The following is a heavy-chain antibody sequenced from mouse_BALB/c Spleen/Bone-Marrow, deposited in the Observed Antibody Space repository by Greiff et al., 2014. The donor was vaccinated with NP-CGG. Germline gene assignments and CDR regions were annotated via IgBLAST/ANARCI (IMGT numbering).Heavy chain of an antibody. V-gene: IGHV5-6*02. CDR3: ARHQRYYAMDY. CDR1: GFTFSSYG. J-gene: IGHJ4*01. Sequence: DVMLVESGGDLVKPGGSLKLSCAAYGFTFSSYGMSWGRQTPDKRLEWVATISSGGSNTYYPDSVKGRFTISRDNAKNTLYLQMSSLKSEDTAMYYCARHQRYYAMDYWGQGTSVTVSS. CDR2: ISSGGSNT.